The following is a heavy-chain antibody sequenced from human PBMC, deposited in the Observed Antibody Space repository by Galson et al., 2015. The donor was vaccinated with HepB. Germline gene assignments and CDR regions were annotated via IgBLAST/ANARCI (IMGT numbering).Heavy chain of an antibody. CDR1: GFTFSSYG. D-gene: IGHD2-15*01. J-gene: IGHJ6*02. Sequence: SLRLSCAASGFTFSSYGMHWVRQAPGKGLEWVAVIWYDGSNKYYADSVKGRFTISRDNSKNTLYLQMNSLRAEDTAVYYCARDPIPWGGGRYYYYGMDVWGQGTTVTVSS. CDR2: IWYDGSNK. V-gene: IGHV3-33*01. CDR3: ARDPIPWGGGRYYYYGMDV.